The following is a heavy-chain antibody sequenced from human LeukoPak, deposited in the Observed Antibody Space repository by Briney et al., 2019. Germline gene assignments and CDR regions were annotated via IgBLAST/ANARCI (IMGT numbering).Heavy chain of an antibody. D-gene: IGHD3-16*01. J-gene: IGHJ4*02. V-gene: IGHV3-53*01. CDR1: GFTFSSYS. CDR2: IYSGGST. Sequence: GGSLRLSCAASGFTFSSYSMNWVRQAPGKGLEWVSVIYSGGSTYYADSVKGRFTISRDNSKNTLYLQMSSLRTADTAVYYCARDVGDEGNYWGQGTLVTVSS. CDR3: ARDVGDEGNY.